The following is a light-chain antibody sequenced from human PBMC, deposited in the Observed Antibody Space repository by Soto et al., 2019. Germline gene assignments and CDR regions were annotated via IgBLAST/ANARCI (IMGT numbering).Light chain of an antibody. Sequence: DIQMTQSPSSVSASVGDRVTITCRASQSITSWLAWYQQKPGKAPKLLISAAANLQSGVPSRFSGSGSGTDFTLTISSLQPEDFATFPLSFGQGTRLEIK. CDR1: QSITSW. CDR3: S. J-gene: IGKJ5*01. V-gene: IGKV1-12*01. CDR2: AAA.